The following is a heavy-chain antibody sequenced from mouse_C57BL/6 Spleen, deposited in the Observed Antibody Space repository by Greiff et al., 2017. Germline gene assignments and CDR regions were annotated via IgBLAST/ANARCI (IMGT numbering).Heavy chain of an antibody. CDR1: GYTFTGYW. CDR2: IFPGSGGT. Sequence: QVQLQQSGAELMKPGASVKLSCKATGYTFTGYWIEWVKQRPGHGLEWIGEIFPGSGGTNYNEKFKGKATFTADTSSNTAYMQLSSLTTEDSAVYSCAGGDFTAWFAYWGQGTLVTVSA. D-gene: IGHD1-1*01. V-gene: IGHV1-9*01. J-gene: IGHJ3*01. CDR3: AGGDFTAWFAY.